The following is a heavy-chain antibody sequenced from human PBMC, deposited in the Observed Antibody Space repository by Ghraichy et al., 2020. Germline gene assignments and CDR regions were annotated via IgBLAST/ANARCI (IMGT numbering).Heavy chain of an antibody. CDR1: GGSISSYY. Sequence: SETLSLTCTVSGGSISSYYWSWIRQPPGKGLEWIGYIYYSGSTNYNPSLKSRVTISVDTSKNQFSLKLSSVTAADTAVYYCARVDWGNYDSSGSSYYFDYWGQGTLVTVSS. D-gene: IGHD3-22*01. CDR2: IYYSGST. J-gene: IGHJ4*02. CDR3: ARVDWGNYDSSGSSYYFDY. V-gene: IGHV4-59*01.